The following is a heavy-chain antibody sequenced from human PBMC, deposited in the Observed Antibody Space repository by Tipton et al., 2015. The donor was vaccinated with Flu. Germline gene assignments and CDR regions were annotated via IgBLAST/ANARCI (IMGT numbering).Heavy chain of an antibody. D-gene: IGHD6-19*01. CDR1: GFTFSRYA. CDR2: ISDGGGRT. V-gene: IGHV3-23*01. CDR3: AKVIPEKVAGLDY. J-gene: IGHJ4*02. Sequence: GSLRLSCAASGFTFSRYAMSWVRQAPGKGLEWVSGISDGGGRTYYTDSVKGRFSIARDNSKDTLYLQMNSLRAEDTAIYYCAKVIPEKVAGLDYWGQGTLVTVSS.